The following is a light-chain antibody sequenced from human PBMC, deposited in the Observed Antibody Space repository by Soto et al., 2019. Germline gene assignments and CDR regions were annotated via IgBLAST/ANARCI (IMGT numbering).Light chain of an antibody. CDR3: QQSYDTVWM. V-gene: IGKV1-39*01. Sequence: DILMTQSPSSLSAAAGDRVTITCRASQSIVSYLNWYQQKPGKAPNLLIYAASSLQSGVPSRFSGSGSGTDFTLTISSLQPEDFATYYCQQSYDTVWMFGQGTKVEIK. CDR1: QSIVSY. J-gene: IGKJ1*01. CDR2: AAS.